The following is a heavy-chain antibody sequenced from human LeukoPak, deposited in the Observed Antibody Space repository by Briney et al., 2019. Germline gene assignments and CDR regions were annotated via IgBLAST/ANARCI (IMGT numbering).Heavy chain of an antibody. J-gene: IGHJ4*02. Sequence: ASVKVSCKASGYIFTDYYIHWVRQAPGQGLEWMGWIKPNSGGTNYAQKFQGRVTMTRDTSISTADMELSRLRSDDTAVYYCARLDANSSGYKLDYWGQGTLVTVSS. CDR1: GYIFTDYY. V-gene: IGHV1-2*02. D-gene: IGHD6-19*01. CDR2: IKPNSGGT. CDR3: ARLDANSSGYKLDY.